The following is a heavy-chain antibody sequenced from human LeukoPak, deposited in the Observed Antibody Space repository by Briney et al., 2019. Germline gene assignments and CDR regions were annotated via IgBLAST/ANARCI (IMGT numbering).Heavy chain of an antibody. Sequence: GGSLRLSCAASGFTFSNFAMTWVRQAPGKGLEWVSSIVGSSSTYYADSLKGRFTISRDNAKNSLYLQVNSLRAEDTAVYYCARIGAGSSRDYWGQGTLVTVSS. D-gene: IGHD6-13*01. CDR2: IVGSSST. V-gene: IGHV3-21*01. J-gene: IGHJ4*02. CDR1: GFTFSNFA. CDR3: ARIGAGSSRDY.